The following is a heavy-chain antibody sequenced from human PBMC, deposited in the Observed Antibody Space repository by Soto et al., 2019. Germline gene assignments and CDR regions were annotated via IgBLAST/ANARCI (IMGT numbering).Heavy chain of an antibody. V-gene: IGHV4-34*01. J-gene: IGHJ5*02. Sequence: SETLSLTCAVYGGSFSGYYWSWIRQPPGKGLEWIGEINHSGSTNYNPSLKSRVTISVDTSKNQFSLKLSSVTAADTAVYYCARGFPHVLLWFGESLGWFDPWGQGTLVTVS. CDR1: GGSFSGYY. D-gene: IGHD3-10*01. CDR2: INHSGST. CDR3: ARGFPHVLLWFGESLGWFDP.